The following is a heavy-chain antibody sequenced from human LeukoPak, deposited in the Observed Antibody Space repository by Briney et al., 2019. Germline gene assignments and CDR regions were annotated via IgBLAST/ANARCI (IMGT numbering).Heavy chain of an antibody. CDR1: GGSISSGGYS. CDR3: ARFAFAYFDY. CDR2: IYHSGST. Sequence: PSETLSLTCAVSGGSISSGGYSWSWIRQPPGKGLEWIGYIYHSGSTNYNPSLKSRVTISVDTSKNQFSLKLSSVTAADTAVYYCARFAFAYFDYWGQGTLVTVSS. V-gene: IGHV4-30-2*01. J-gene: IGHJ4*02.